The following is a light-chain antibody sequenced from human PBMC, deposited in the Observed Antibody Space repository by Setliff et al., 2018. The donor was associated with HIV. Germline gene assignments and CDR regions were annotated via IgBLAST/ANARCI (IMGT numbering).Light chain of an antibody. Sequence: QSVLTQPRSVSGSPGQSVTISCTGANSGFGYVSWYQQDPGEAPKLIIYDVTKRPSGVPDRFSGSKSGNTASLTISGLQAEDEGDYYCYSFAGSVFVFGTGTKVTV. CDR1: NSGFGY. J-gene: IGLJ1*01. CDR2: DVT. V-gene: IGLV2-11*01. CDR3: YSFAGSVFV.